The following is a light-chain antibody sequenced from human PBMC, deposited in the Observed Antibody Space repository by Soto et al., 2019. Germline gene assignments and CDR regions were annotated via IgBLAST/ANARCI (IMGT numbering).Light chain of an antibody. V-gene: IGKV3-15*01. Sequence: EIVMTQSPATQSVSPGERATLSCRASQTVSSNLAWYQQKPGQAPRLLIYGATTRATGIPARFSGSGSGTEFTLTISSLQSEDFAVYYCQQYNNWPPYTFGQATKLEIK. CDR1: QTVSSN. CDR2: GAT. J-gene: IGKJ2*01. CDR3: QQYNNWPPYT.